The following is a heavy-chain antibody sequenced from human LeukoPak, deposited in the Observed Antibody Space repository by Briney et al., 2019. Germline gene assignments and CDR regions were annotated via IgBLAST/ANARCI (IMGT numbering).Heavy chain of an antibody. CDR1: GFTFSSYG. Sequence: PGTSLRLSCAASGFTFSSYGMHWVRQAPGKGLEWVAVISYDGTNKDYADSVKGRFTISRDNSKNTLFLQMNSLRTEDTAVYYCAKDRGWNGAFDHWGQGTLVTVSS. V-gene: IGHV3-30*18. J-gene: IGHJ4*02. CDR3: AKDRGWNGAFDH. CDR2: ISYDGTNK. D-gene: IGHD1-1*01.